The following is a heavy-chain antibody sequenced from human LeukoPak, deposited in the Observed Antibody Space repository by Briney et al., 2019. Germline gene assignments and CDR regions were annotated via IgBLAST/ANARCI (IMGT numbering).Heavy chain of an antibody. D-gene: IGHD4-17*01. V-gene: IGHV3-23*01. CDR1: GFTFSSYA. CDR2: ISGSGGST. CDR3: AKDQTSYGDYVPDY. J-gene: IGHJ4*02. Sequence: TGGSLRLPCAASGFTFSSYAMNWVRQAPGKGLEWVSVISGSGGSTYYVDSVKGRFTISRDNSKNTLYLQMNSLRAEDTAVYYCAKDQTSYGDYVPDYWGQGTLVTVSS.